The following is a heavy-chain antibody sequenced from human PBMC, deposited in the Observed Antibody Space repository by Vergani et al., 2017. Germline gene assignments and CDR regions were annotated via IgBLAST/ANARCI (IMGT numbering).Heavy chain of an antibody. CDR3: ARHKEQLVPGNYYYYYYMDG. CDR1: GGSLRSTFYY. CDR2: IYYSGSP. J-gene: IGHJ6*03. Sequence: QLQLQESDPGLVKPSETLSLTCTVSGGSLRSTFYYWGWIRQPPGKGLEWIGTIYYSGSPYYNPCLKSRVTISVDTSKNQFSLKLNSVTAADTAVYYCARHKEQLVPGNYYYYYYMDGRGKAATVTVSS. D-gene: IGHD6-13*01. V-gene: IGHV4-39*01.